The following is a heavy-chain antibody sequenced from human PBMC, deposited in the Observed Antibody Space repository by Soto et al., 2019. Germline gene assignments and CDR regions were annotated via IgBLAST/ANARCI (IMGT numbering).Heavy chain of an antibody. V-gene: IGHV3-74*01. Sequence: VQLVESGGGLVQHGGSLRLSCAASGFTFSNYWMNWVRQAPGKGLEWVSLIYSDGSDSRYADSVKGRFTISRDNAKSIVFLQINSLRVEDTAVYYYARDDYYGSTAYSDDITFAIWGPGTVVTVSS. CDR3: ARDDYYGSTAYSDDITFAI. J-gene: IGHJ3*02. CDR1: GFTFSNYW. CDR2: IYSDGSDS. D-gene: IGHD3-22*01.